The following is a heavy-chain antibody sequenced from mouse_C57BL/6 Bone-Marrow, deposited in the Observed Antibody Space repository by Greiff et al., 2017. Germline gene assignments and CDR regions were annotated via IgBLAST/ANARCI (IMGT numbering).Heavy chain of an antibody. CDR1: GFTFSSYG. V-gene: IGHV5-6*01. D-gene: IGHD2-2*01. J-gene: IGHJ3*01. CDR3: ARRYAYAPFAY. CDR2: ISSGGSYT. Sequence: EVQRVESGGDLVKPGGSLKLSCAASGFTFSSYGMSWVRQTPDKRLEWVATISSGGSYTYYPDSVKGRFTISRDNAKNTLYLQMSSLKSEDTAMYYCARRYAYAPFAYWGHGPLVTVSA.